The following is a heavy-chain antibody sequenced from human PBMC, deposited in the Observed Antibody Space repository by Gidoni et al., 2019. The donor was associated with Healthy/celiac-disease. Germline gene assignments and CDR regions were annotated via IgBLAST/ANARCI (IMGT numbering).Heavy chain of an antibody. Sequence: EVQLVESGGGLVKPGGSLRLTCAASGFTFSSYSMNWVRQAPGKRLEWFSSISSSSSYIYYADSVKGRFTISRDNAKNSLYLQMTSLRAEDTSVYYCARVFDDYVWGSYRYSYFDYWGQGTLVTVSS. CDR3: ARVFDDYVWGSYRYSYFDY. V-gene: IGHV3-21*01. CDR1: GFTFSSYS. D-gene: IGHD3-16*02. CDR2: ISSSSSYI. J-gene: IGHJ4*02.